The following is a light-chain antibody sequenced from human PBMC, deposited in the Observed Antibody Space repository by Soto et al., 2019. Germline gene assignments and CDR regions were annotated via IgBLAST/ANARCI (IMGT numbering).Light chain of an antibody. CDR2: DVT. CDR1: SSDFDGFTK. CDR3: SSFTSSFTYV. V-gene: IGLV2-14*03. Sequence: QSALTQPASVSGSPGQSIAISCTGTSSDFDGFTKVSWYQHHPDKAPKLMMYDVTNRPSGVSDRFSGSKSGNTASLTISGLQAEDEADYYCSSFTSSFTYVFGSGTQLTVL. J-gene: IGLJ7*01.